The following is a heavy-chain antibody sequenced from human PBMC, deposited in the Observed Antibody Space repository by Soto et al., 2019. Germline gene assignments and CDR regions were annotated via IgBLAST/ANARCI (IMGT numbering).Heavy chain of an antibody. CDR2: ISSSSSTI. V-gene: IGHV3-48*02. D-gene: IGHD3-22*01. CDR3: ARPPFYYDSSGGMHV. Sequence: EVQLVESGGGLVQPGGSLRLSCAASGFTFSSYSMSWVRQAPGQGLEWVSYISSSSSTIYYADSVKGRFTISRDNAKNSLYLQMNSLRDEDTAVYYCARPPFYYDSSGGMHVWGQGTTVTVSS. J-gene: IGHJ6*02. CDR1: GFTFSSYS.